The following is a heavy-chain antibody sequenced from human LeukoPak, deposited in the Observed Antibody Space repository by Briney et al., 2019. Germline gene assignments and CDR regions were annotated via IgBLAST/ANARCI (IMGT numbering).Heavy chain of an antibody. V-gene: IGHV1-46*01. D-gene: IGHD6-6*01. CDR2: MNPSGGST. Sequence: GASVKVSCKASGYTFTSYYMHWVRQAPGQGLEWMGIMNPSGGSTSYAQQFQGRVTMTRDTSTSTVYMELSSLRSEDTAVYYCARDGPRIAALGEDFDYWVLGTLVTVSS. CDR3: ARDGPRIAALGEDFDY. J-gene: IGHJ4*02. CDR1: GYTFTSYY.